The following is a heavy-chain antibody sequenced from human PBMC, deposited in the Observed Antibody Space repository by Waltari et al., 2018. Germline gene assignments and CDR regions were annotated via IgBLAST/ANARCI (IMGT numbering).Heavy chain of an antibody. Sequence: VRQAPGKGLEWVAVISYDGSNKYYADSVKGRFTISRDNSKNTLYLQMNSLRAEDTAVYYCARDCPRAWYYDFWSGYYVPDYYYGMDVWGQGTTVTVSS. CDR2: ISYDGSNK. CDR3: ARDCPRAWYYDFWSGYYVPDYYYGMDV. V-gene: IGHV3-30*01. J-gene: IGHJ6*02. D-gene: IGHD3-3*01.